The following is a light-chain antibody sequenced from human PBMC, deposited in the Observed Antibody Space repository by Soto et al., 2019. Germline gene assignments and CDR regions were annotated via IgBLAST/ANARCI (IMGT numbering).Light chain of an antibody. CDR1: QSVSSSY. Sequence: EIVLTQSPGTLSLSPGERATLSCRASQSVSSSYLAWYQQKPGQAPRLLIFGASTRATDILDRFSGSGSGTDFTLTISRLEPEDFAVYYCQQYDSSSYTFGQGTKLQIK. J-gene: IGKJ2*01. V-gene: IGKV3-20*01. CDR2: GAS. CDR3: QQYDSSSYT.